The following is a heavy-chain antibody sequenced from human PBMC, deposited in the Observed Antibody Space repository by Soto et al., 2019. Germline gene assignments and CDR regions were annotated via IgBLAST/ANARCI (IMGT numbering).Heavy chain of an antibody. CDR1: GFTFSSYA. Sequence: EVQLLESGGGLVQPGGSLRLSFAASGFTFSSYAMSWVRQAPGKGLEWVSAISGSGGSTYYADYVKGRFTISRDNSKNTLYLQMNNLRAEATALYYCAKDHYDSSGYYGQYYFDYWGQGTLVTVSS. CDR3: AKDHYDSSGYYGQYYFDY. D-gene: IGHD3-22*01. J-gene: IGHJ4*02. V-gene: IGHV3-23*01. CDR2: ISGSGGST.